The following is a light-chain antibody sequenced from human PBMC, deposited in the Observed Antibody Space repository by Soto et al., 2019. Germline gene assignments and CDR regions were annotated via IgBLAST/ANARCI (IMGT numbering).Light chain of an antibody. Sequence: DIQMTQSPSTLSASVGDRVTITCRASQSISSWLAWYQQKPGKAPNLLIYKASSLESGVPSRFSGSGSGTEFTITISSLQTDDFATYYCQQYNSYPTFGGGTKVEIK. J-gene: IGKJ4*01. CDR1: QSISSW. V-gene: IGKV1-5*03. CDR2: KAS. CDR3: QQYNSYPT.